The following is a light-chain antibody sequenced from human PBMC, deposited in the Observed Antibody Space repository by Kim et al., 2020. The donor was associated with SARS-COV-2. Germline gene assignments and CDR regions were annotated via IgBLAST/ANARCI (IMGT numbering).Light chain of an antibody. CDR2: AAS. CDR3: QQSYTVPPWT. J-gene: IGKJ1*01. CDR1: QIISNY. Sequence: DILMTQSPSSLSASVGDSVTITRRASQIISNYLSWYQQKPGKAPKLLIYAASNLHSGVPSRFSGSGSGTDFTLTISSLQPEDFATYYCQQSYTVPPWTFGQGTKLEI. V-gene: IGKV1-39*01.